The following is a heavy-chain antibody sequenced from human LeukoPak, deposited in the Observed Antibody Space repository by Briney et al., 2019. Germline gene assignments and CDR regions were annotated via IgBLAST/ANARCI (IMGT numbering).Heavy chain of an antibody. D-gene: IGHD2-15*01. CDR3: AREIIPTPDTFDI. Sequence: PGGSLRLSCVVSGFNFGSHEMSWVRQAPGKGLEWVSYIGGSGSPIHYADSVKGRFTVSRDNAKNSLYLQLNNLRAEDTAVYYCAREIIPTPDTFDIWGQGTVVTVSS. V-gene: IGHV3-48*03. CDR1: GFNFGSHE. CDR2: IGGSGSPI. J-gene: IGHJ3*02.